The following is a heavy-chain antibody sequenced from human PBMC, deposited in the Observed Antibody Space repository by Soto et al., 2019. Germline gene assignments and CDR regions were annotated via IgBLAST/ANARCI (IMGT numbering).Heavy chain of an antibody. CDR3: ARASWEFVAPYHFDF. CDR2: IYPGDSDI. V-gene: IGHV5-51*01. Sequence: GESLKISCRGSGYRFATYWIGWVRQMPGKGLEWMGIIYPGDSDIRYSPSFQGQVTISADNSITTAYLHWRSLKASDTAIYYCARASWEFVAPYHFDFWGQGXHLTVSS. CDR1: GYRFATYW. J-gene: IGHJ4*02. D-gene: IGHD3-10*01.